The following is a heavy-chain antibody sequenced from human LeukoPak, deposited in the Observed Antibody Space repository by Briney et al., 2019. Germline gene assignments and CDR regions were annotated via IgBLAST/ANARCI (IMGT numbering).Heavy chain of an antibody. V-gene: IGHV4-59*08. Sequence: SETLSLTCTVSGGSISNYYWSWIRQPPGKALEWIGYIFYSGSTTYNPSLNSRVTISVDTSKNQFSLKLSSVTAADTAVYYCARSPNYYYYYMDVWGKGTTVTVSS. CDR2: IFYSGST. J-gene: IGHJ6*03. CDR1: GGSISNYY. CDR3: ARSPNYYYYYMDV.